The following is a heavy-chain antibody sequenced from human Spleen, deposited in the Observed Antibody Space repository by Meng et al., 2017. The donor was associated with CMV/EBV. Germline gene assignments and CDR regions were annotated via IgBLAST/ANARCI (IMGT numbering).Heavy chain of an antibody. CDR2: IIPIFGTA. D-gene: IGHD3-3*01. J-gene: IGHJ4*02. CDR3: AAGTYYDFWSGYYSDY. Sequence: GGTFSSYAISWVRQAPGQGLEWMGGIIPIFGTANYAQKFQGRVTITTDESTSTAYMELSSLRSEDTAVYYCAAGTYYDFWSGYYSDYWGQGTLVTVSS. CDR1: GGTFSSYA. V-gene: IGHV1-69*05.